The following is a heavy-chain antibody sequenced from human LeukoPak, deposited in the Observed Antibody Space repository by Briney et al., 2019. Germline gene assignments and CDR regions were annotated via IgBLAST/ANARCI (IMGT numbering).Heavy chain of an antibody. V-gene: IGHV3-48*03. CDR3: ARSPSNWARFDY. J-gene: IGHJ4*02. CDR2: ISSSASSI. D-gene: IGHD7-27*01. Sequence: GGSLRLSCAAFGFTFSSYEMNWVRQAPGKGLEWVSYISSSASSIFYADSVKGRFTISRDIPKNSLYLQMNSLRAEDTAVYYCARSPSNWARFDYWGQGTLVTVSS. CDR1: GFTFSSYE.